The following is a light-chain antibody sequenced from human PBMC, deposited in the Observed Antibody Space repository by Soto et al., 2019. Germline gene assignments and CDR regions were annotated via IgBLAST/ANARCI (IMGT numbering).Light chain of an antibody. Sequence: EIVMMQSPATLSVSPGERVTLSCRASQSVSSNLAWYQQKSGQAPRLLIYGASTRATGIPARFSGSGSGTEFTLTISSLQSVDFAIYYCQQYNNWPPVTFGQGTRLEIK. CDR1: QSVSSN. CDR3: QQYNNWPPVT. J-gene: IGKJ5*01. V-gene: IGKV3-15*01. CDR2: GAS.